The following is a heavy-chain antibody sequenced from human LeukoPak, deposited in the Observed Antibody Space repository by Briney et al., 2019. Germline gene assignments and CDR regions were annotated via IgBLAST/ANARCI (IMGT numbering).Heavy chain of an antibody. Sequence: PGGSLRLSCAASGFTFEGYAMHWVRQPPGKGLEGVSGISWNSGWIAYADSVKGRFTISRDNAKNSVFLQMNSLRAEDTALYYCAKADGSYYVSGSEFDYWGQGTLVTVSS. D-gene: IGHD1-26*01. CDR2: ISWNSGWI. CDR1: GFTFEGYA. V-gene: IGHV3-9*01. CDR3: AKADGSYYVSGSEFDY. J-gene: IGHJ4*02.